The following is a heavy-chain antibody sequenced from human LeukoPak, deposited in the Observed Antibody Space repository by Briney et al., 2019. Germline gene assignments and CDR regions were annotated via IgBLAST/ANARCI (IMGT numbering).Heavy chain of an antibody. Sequence: GGSLRLSCAASGFTFSDSAMHWVRQASGKGLEWVGRVRSKANSYATAYAASVKGRFTISRDDSKNTAYLQMNSLKTEDTAVYYCTRRRTDDSSGYYGFWGQGTLVTVSS. D-gene: IGHD3-22*01. V-gene: IGHV3-73*01. CDR3: TRRRTDDSSGYYGF. CDR1: GFTFSDSA. J-gene: IGHJ4*02. CDR2: VRSKANSYAT.